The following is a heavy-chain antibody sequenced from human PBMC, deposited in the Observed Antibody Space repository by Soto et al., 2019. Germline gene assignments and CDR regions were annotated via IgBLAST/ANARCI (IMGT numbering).Heavy chain of an antibody. J-gene: IGHJ4*02. CDR3: AKDHAIFGVVIIPLYYFDY. CDR2: ISGSGGST. V-gene: IGHV3-23*01. Sequence: PGVSLRLSCAASGFTFSSYAMSSVRQAPGKGLEWVSAISGSGGSTYYADSVKGRFTISRDNSKNTLYLQMNSLRAEDTAVYYCAKDHAIFGVVIIPLYYFDYSGQGTLVTVSS. CDR1: GFTFSSYA. D-gene: IGHD3-3*01.